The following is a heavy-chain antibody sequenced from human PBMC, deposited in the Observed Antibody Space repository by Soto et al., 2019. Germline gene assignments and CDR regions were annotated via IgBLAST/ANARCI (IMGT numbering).Heavy chain of an antibody. V-gene: IGHV4-39*01. CDR1: GGSISSSSYY. D-gene: IGHD3-10*01. Sequence: SETLSLTCTVSGGSISSSSYYWGWIRQPPGKGLEWIGSIYYSGSTYYNPSLKSRVTISVDTSKNQFSLKLSSVTAADTAVYYCSGSETDYYYGMDVWGQGTTVTVSS. CDR3: SGSETDYYYGMDV. J-gene: IGHJ6*02. CDR2: IYYSGST.